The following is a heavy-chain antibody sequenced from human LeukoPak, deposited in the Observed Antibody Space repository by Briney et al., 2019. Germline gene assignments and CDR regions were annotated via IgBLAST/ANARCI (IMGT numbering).Heavy chain of an antibody. CDR1: GFTFSNYW. CDR3: ARVDILTGYLDY. CDR2: INTDGSST. V-gene: IGHV3-74*01. J-gene: IGHJ4*02. D-gene: IGHD3-9*01. Sequence: GGSLRLSCAASGFTFSNYWMHWVRQAPGKGLVWVSRINTDGSSTKYADFVKGRFTISRDNAENTLYLQMNSLRAEDTAVYYCARVDILTGYLDYWGQGTLVTVSS.